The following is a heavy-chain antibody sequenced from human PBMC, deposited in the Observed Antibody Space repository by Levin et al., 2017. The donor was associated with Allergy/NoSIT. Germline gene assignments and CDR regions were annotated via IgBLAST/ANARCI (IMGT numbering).Heavy chain of an antibody. CDR3: ARGYSGSYDY. Sequence: GGSLRLSCAASGFTFNDYWMTWLRQAPGTGLEWVAIITADGSGKYYVDSVKGRFTISRDNAKNSLYVQMNSLRAEDTAVYYCARGYSGSYDYWGQGTLVTVSS. V-gene: IGHV3-7*04. J-gene: IGHJ4*02. CDR1: GFTFNDYW. D-gene: IGHD1-26*01. CDR2: ITADGSGK.